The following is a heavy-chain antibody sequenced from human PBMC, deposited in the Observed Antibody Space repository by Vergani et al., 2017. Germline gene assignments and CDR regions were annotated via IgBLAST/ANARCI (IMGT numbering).Heavy chain of an antibody. CDR2: ISAYNGNT. V-gene: IGHV1-18*04. CDR3: ARDADWFDP. J-gene: IGHJ5*02. CDR1: GYTFTSYG. Sequence: QVQLVQSGAEVKKPGASVKVSCKASGYTFTSYGISWVRQAPGQGLEWMGWISAYNGNTNYAQKFQGRVTITADKSTSTAYMELSSLRSEDTAVYYCARDADWFDPWGQGTLVTVSS.